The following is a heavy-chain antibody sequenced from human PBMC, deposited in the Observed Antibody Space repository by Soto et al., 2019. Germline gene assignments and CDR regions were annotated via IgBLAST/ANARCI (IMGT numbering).Heavy chain of an antibody. CDR3: ARHLNRYYFDY. J-gene: IGHJ4*02. CDR1: GGSISSYY. V-gene: IGHV4-59*08. CDR2: IYYSGST. Sequence: SDTLSLTSTVSGGSISSYYWSWIRQPPGKGLEWIGYIYYSGSTNYNPSLKSRVTISVDTSKNQFSLKLSSVTAADTAVYYCARHLNRYYFDYWGQGTLVTVSS.